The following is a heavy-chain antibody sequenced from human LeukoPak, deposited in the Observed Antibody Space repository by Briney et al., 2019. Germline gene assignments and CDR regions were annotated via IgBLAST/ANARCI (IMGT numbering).Heavy chain of an antibody. J-gene: IGHJ3*02. CDR3: ARGLREEWELLDAFDI. CDR2: INAGNGNT. D-gene: IGHD1-26*01. V-gene: IGHV1-3*01. CDR1: GYTFTSYA. Sequence: ASVKVSCKASGYTFTSYAMHWVRQAPGQRLEWMGWINAGNGNTKYSQKFQGRVTITRDTSASTAYMELSSLRSEDTAVYYCARGLREEWELLDAFDIWGQGTMVTVSS.